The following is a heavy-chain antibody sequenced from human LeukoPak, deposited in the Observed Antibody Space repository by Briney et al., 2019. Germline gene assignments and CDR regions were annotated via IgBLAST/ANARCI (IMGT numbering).Heavy chain of an antibody. D-gene: IGHD6-6*01. V-gene: IGHV4-4*07. Sequence: SETLSLTCTVSGGSISSYYWSWIRQPAGKGLEWIGRIYTSGSTNYNPSLKSRVTMSVDTSKNQFSLKLSSVTAADTAVYYCARLYSSSEMWYYYYMDVWGKGTTVTVSS. CDR3: ARLYSSSEMWYYYYMDV. CDR1: GGSISSYY. CDR2: IYTSGST. J-gene: IGHJ6*03.